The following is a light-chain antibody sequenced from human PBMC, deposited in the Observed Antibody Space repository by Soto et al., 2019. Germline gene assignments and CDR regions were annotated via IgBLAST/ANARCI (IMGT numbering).Light chain of an antibody. CDR2: EVS. V-gene: IGLV2-14*01. J-gene: IGLJ1*01. Sequence: QSVLTQPASVSGAPGQSITISCTGTRSDVGGYNYVAWYQQHPGKAPKHMIYEVSNRPSGVSHRFSGSKSGNTAALTISGLQAEDEADYYCSSYTSSSTLVFGTGTKVTVL. CDR1: RSDVGGYNY. CDR3: SSYTSSSTLV.